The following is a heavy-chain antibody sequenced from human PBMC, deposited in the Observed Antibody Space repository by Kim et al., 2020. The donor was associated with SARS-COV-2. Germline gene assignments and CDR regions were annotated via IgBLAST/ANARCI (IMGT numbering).Heavy chain of an antibody. CDR2: IIPIFGTA. CDR3: ANNYYDSSGYYTHFDY. CDR1: GGTFSSYA. J-gene: IGHJ4*02. V-gene: IGHV1-69*13. D-gene: IGHD3-22*01. Sequence: SVKVSCKASGGTFSSYAISWVRQAPGQGLEWMGGIIPIFGTANYAQKFQGRVTITADESTSTAYMELSSLRSEDTAVYYCANNYYDSSGYYTHFDYWGQGTLVTVSS.